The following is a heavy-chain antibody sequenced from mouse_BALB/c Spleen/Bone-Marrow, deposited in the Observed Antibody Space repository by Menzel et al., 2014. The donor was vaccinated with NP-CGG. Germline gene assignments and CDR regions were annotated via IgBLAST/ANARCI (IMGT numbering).Heavy chain of an antibody. V-gene: IGHV3-6*02. Sequence: EVKVEESGPGLVKPSQSLSLTCSVTGFSIASGYYWNWIRQFPGNKLEWMGYISYDGSNNYNPSLKNRISITRDTSKNQFFLKLNSVTTEDTATYYCARDWDGYYFDYWGQGTTLTVSS. J-gene: IGHJ2*01. D-gene: IGHD2-3*01. CDR1: GFSIASGYY. CDR2: ISYDGSN. CDR3: ARDWDGYYFDY.